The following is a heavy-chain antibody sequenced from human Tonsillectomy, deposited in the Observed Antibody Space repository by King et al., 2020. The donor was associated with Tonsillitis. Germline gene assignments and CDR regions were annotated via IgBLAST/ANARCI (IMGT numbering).Heavy chain of an antibody. Sequence: VQLQQWGAGLLKPSETLSLTCAVYGGSFSGYYWSWIRQPPGKGLEWIGEINHSGSTNYNPSLKSRVTISVDTSKKQFSLKLSSVTAADTAVYYCARVDIGVVPAALSDFDLWGRGTLVTVSS. V-gene: IGHV4-34*01. CDR1: GGSFSGYY. CDR3: ARVDIGVVPAALSDFDL. CDR2: INHSGST. J-gene: IGHJ2*01. D-gene: IGHD2-2*01.